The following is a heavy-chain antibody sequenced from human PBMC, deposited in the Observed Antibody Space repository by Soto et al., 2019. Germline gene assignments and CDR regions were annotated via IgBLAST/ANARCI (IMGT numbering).Heavy chain of an antibody. CDR1: GFTLINYA. CDR3: ARHFSHLRTGWFDP. J-gene: IGHJ5*02. D-gene: IGHD7-27*01. V-gene: IGHV3-30-3*01. Sequence: QEQLVESGGGVVQPGRTLRLSCRVSGFTLINYAMHWGRQAPGKGLEWVALISGDGTNQYYGDSVKHRFTISRDNSRNALYLQMNSLRADDTAVYYCARHFSHLRTGWFDPWGQGTLVTGSS. CDR2: ISGDGTNQ.